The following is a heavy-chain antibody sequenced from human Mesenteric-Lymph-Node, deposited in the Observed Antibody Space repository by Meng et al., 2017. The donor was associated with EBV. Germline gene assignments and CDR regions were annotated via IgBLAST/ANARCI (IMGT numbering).Heavy chain of an antibody. Sequence: RLVGPGGGLVQPGGSLRRSCVASGFTFSNYAMSWVRQAPGKGLEWVSTTSGGGDITYYADSVKGRFTISRDNSKNTLFLQMNSLKAEDTAVYYCADESFPWGQGTLVTVSS. CDR3: ADESFP. V-gene: IGHV3-23*04. J-gene: IGHJ5*02. CDR2: TSGGGDIT. CDR1: GFTFSNYA.